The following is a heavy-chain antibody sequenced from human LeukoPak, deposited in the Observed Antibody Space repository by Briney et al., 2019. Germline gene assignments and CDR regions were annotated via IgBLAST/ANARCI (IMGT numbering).Heavy chain of an antibody. D-gene: IGHD1-26*01. J-gene: IGHJ4*01. CDR1: GYSISTGYY. CDR2: VYHSGYT. CDR3: ARAQWEQPFDY. V-gene: IGHV4-38-2*02. Sequence: PSETLSLTCSVSGYSISTGYYWGWIRQPPGKGPEWIGYVYHSGYTYYNPSLQSRVTISVDTSKNQFSLNLSSLTAEDTAVYYCARAQWEQPFDYW.